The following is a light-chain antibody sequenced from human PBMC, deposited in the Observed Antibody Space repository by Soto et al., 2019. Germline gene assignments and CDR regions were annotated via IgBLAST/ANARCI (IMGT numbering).Light chain of an antibody. CDR3: SSYAGSSNV. CDR2: EVS. CDR1: SSDVGGYNY. J-gene: IGLJ1*01. Sequence: QSALTQPASVSGSPGQSITISCTGTSSDVGGYNYVSWYQQHPGKAPKLMIYEVSNRPSGVSNRFSGSKSGNTASLTISGLQAEDEADYYCSSYAGSSNVFGTGTKVTV. V-gene: IGLV2-14*01.